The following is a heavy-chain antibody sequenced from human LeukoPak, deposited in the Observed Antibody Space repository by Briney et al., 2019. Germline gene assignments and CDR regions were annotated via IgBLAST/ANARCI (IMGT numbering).Heavy chain of an antibody. Sequence: PSETLSLTCTVSGGSTSSPTYYWAWIRQPPGKGPEWIRTIHYSGSTYDNPSLKSRFTISVDTSKNQFFLKLSSVTAADTAVYYCARLGGYHDPPDYWGQGTLVTVSS. V-gene: IGHV4-39*01. CDR2: IHYSGST. CDR1: GGSTSSPTYY. CDR3: ARLGGYHDPPDY. D-gene: IGHD3-16*02. J-gene: IGHJ4*02.